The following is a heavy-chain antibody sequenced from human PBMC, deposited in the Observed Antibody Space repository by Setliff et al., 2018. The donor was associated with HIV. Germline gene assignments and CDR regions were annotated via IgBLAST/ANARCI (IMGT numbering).Heavy chain of an antibody. D-gene: IGHD4-17*01. Sequence: PSETLSLTCTVSGDSITNSMHYWSWIRQPPGKGLEWIGEIYHSGSTNYNPSLKSRVTISVDKSKNQFSLKLSSVTAADTAVYYCAGGDLYGDYAFSYWGQGTLVTVSS. V-gene: IGHV4-4*02. CDR1: GDSITNSMHY. CDR2: IYHSGST. CDR3: AGGDLYGDYAFSY. J-gene: IGHJ4*02.